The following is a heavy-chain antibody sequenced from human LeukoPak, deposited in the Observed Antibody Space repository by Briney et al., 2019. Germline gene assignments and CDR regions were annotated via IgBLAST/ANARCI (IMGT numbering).Heavy chain of an antibody. J-gene: IGHJ1*01. D-gene: IGHD3-22*01. CDR2: ILYDGSNK. Sequence: GRSLRLSCAASGFTFSSSAMHWVRQAPGRGLEWVALILYDGSNKYYADSVKGRFNISRDNAKNTLYLQMNSLRAEDTAVYYCARDRHYDSSGFEHWGQGTLVTVSS. CDR1: GFTFSSSA. V-gene: IGHV3-30-3*01. CDR3: ARDRHYDSSGFEH.